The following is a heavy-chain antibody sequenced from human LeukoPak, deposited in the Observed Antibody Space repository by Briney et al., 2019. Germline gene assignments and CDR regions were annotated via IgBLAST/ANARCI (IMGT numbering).Heavy chain of an antibody. CDR3: AASPSRDGYNYWLINAFDI. CDR2: IVVGSGNT. V-gene: IGHV1-58*02. J-gene: IGHJ3*02. D-gene: IGHD5-24*01. CDR1: GFTFTSSA. Sequence: GTSVKVSCKASGFTFTSSAMQWVRQARGQRPEWIGWIVVGSGNTNYAQKFQERVTITRDMSTSTAYMELSSLRSEDTAVYYCAASPSRDGYNYWLINAFDIWGQGTMVTVSS.